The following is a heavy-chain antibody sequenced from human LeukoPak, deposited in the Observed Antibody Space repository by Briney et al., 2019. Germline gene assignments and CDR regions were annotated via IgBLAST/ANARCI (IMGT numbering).Heavy chain of an antibody. CDR2: FSSDGRST. V-gene: IGHV3-30*18. CDR3: AKSYYYHSGSFDY. J-gene: IGHJ4*02. CDR1: GFSFRMFN. D-gene: IGHD3-10*01. Sequence: GGSLRLSCAASGFSFRMFNMHWVRQAPGKGLEWVAVFSSDGRSTYYAENVQGRFTISRDNSKNTLSLQMNSLRAEDTAVYYCAKSYYYHSGSFDYWGQGTLVTVSS.